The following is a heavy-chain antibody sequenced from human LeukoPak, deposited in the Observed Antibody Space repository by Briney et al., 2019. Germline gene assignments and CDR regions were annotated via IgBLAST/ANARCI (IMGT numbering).Heavy chain of an antibody. Sequence: PGGSLRLSCAASGFTFSSYAMSWVRQAPGKGLEWVSAISGSGGSTYHADSVKGRYTISRDNSKNTLYLQMNSLRAEDTAVYYCAKSIDPMVRGGDYWGQGTLVTVSS. CDR3: AKSIDPMVRGGDY. CDR2: ISGSGGST. J-gene: IGHJ4*02. V-gene: IGHV3-23*01. CDR1: GFTFSSYA. D-gene: IGHD3-10*01.